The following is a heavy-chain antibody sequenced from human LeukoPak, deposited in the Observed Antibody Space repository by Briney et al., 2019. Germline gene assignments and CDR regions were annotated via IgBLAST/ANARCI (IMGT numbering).Heavy chain of an antibody. V-gene: IGHV3-48*02. D-gene: IGHD2-8*01. J-gene: IGHJ2*01. CDR2: ISSGSSDI. CDR1: GCTFSDYS. CDR3: ARGTNGYPSWYFDL. Sequence: PGRSLTLSCAASGCTFSDYSMNWVRQAPGKGLELVSYISSGSSDIYYADSVKGRFTISRDNAENSLYLQMNSLRDEDTAVYYCARGTNGYPSWYFDLWGRGTLLTVSS.